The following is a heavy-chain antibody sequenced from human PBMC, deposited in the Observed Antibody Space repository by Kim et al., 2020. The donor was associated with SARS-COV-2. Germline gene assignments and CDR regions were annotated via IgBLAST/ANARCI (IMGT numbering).Heavy chain of an antibody. CDR1: GYTFTSYA. CDR2: INAGNGNT. Sequence: ASVKVSCKASGYTFTSYAMHWVRQAPGQRLEWMGWINAGNGNTKYSQKFQGRVTITRDTSASTAYMELSSLRSEDTAVYYCAGLGVLGGYYYGMDVWGQGTTVTVSS. D-gene: IGHD3-16*01. V-gene: IGHV1-3*01. J-gene: IGHJ6*02. CDR3: AGLGVLGGYYYGMDV.